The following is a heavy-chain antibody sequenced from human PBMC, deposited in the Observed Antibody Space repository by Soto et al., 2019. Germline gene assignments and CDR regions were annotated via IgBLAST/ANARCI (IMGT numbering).Heavy chain of an antibody. CDR3: AGYCISTSCYRKDYYYYYGMDV. Sequence: PSETLSLTCTVSGGSISSGGYYWSWIRQHPGKGLEWIGYIYYSGSTYYNPSLKSRVTISVDTSKNQFSLKLSSVTAADTAVYYCAGYCISTSCYRKDYYYYYGMDVWGQGTTVTVSS. V-gene: IGHV4-31*03. CDR2: IYYSGST. CDR1: GGSISSGGYY. D-gene: IGHD2-2*01. J-gene: IGHJ6*02.